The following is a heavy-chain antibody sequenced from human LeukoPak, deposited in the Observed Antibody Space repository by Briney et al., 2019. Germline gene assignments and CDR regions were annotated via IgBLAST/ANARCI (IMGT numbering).Heavy chain of an antibody. CDR2: TTSSSSYI. Sequence: GGSLRLSCAASGFTFSNNMNWVRQAPGKGLEWVSSTTSSSSYIYYADSVKGRFTISRDNAKNSLYLQMNSLRAEDTAVYYCARDPAYYVPDYWGQGTLVTVSS. CDR3: ARDPAYYVPDY. D-gene: IGHD3-10*02. V-gene: IGHV3-21*01. J-gene: IGHJ4*02. CDR1: GFTFSNN.